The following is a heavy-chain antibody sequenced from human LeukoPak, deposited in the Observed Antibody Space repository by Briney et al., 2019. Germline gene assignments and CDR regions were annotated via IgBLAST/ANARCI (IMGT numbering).Heavy chain of an antibody. V-gene: IGHV1-24*01. Sequence: ASVKVSCKASGYTFTSYGISWVRQAPGKGLEWMGGFDPEDGETIYAQKFQGRVTMTEDTSTDTAYMELSSLRSEDTAVYYCATGPPYTAMYAPFDYWGQGTLVTVSS. CDR2: FDPEDGET. J-gene: IGHJ4*02. CDR3: ATGPPYTAMYAPFDY. CDR1: GYTFTSYG. D-gene: IGHD5-18*01.